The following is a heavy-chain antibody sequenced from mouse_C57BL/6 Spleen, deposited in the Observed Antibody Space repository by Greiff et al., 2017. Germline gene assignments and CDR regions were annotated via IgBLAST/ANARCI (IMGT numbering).Heavy chain of an antibody. J-gene: IGHJ2*01. CDR1: GYTFTSYW. V-gene: IGHV1-52*01. CDR2: IDPSDSET. Sequence: VQLKQPGAELVRPGSSVKLSCKASGYTFTSYWMHWVKQRPIQGLEWIGNIDPSDSETHYNQKFKDKATLTVDKSSSTAYMQLSSLTSEDSAVYYCAVGSSYRYWGQGTTLTVSS. D-gene: IGHD1-1*01. CDR3: AVGSSYRY.